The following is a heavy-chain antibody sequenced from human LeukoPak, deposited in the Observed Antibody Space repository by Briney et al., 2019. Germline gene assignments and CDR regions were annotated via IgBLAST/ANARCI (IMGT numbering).Heavy chain of an antibody. V-gene: IGHV4-59*12. Sequence: SETLSLTCTVSGESISGFYWNWIRQPPGKGLEWLGCIYYSGSTNYNPSLKSRVTISIDTSKNQFSLKLSSVTAADTAVYYCARDRRRYYDSSSDAFDTWGQGTMVTVSS. CDR1: GESISGFY. D-gene: IGHD3-22*01. CDR2: IYYSGST. J-gene: IGHJ3*02. CDR3: ARDRRRYYDSSSDAFDT.